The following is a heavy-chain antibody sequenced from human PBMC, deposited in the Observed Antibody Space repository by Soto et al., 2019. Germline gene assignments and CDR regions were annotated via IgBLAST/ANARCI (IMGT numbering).Heavy chain of an antibody. D-gene: IGHD3-10*01. CDR2: ISGSGGST. CDR3: GAYGSGYNYYYGMDV. J-gene: IGHJ6*02. CDR1: GFTFSSYA. Sequence: EVQLLESGGGLVQPGGSLRLSCAASGFTFSSYAMSWVRQAPGKGLEWVSAISGSGGSTYYADSVKGRFTISRDNSKNPLYLQMNSLRAEDTAVYYCGAYGSGYNYYYGMDVWGQGTTVTVSS. V-gene: IGHV3-23*01.